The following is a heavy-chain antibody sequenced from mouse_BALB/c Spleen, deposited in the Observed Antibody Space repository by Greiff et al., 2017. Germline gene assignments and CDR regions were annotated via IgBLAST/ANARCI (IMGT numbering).Heavy chain of an antibody. CDR3: ARSGSYAWFAY. CDR1: GYTFTSYW. J-gene: IGHJ3*01. CDR2: ILPGSGST. D-gene: IGHD1-1*02. Sequence: VQRLEPGAELVKPGASVKISCKATGYTFTSYWIDWVKQRPGQGLEWIGEILPGSGSTNYNEKFKGKATFTADTSSNTAYMQLSSLTSEDSAVYYCARSGSYAWFAYWGQGTLVTVSA. V-gene: IGHV1-9*01.